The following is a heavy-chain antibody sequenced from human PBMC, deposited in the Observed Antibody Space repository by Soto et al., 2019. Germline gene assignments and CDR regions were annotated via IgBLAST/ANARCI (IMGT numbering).Heavy chain of an antibody. CDR3: ARDVTIFGVVIMPRGGMDA. CDR1: GFTFSSYL. Sequence: GGFLRLSCAASGFTFSSYLMHWVRQAPGKGLVWVSRINSDGSSTSYADSVKGRFTISRDNAKNTLYLQMNSLRAEDTAVYYCARDVTIFGVVIMPRGGMDAWGQGTTVTVSS. J-gene: IGHJ6*02. CDR2: INSDGSST. V-gene: IGHV3-74*01. D-gene: IGHD3-3*01.